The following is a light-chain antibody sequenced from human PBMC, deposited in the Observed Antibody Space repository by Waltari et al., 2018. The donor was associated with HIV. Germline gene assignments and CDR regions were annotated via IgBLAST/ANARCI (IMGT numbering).Light chain of an antibody. V-gene: IGLV2-14*01. CDR3: SSYTSSSTYV. CDR1: SSDIGGYNH. Sequence: QSALTQPASVSGSPGQSITISCTGTSSDIGGYNHVSWYQQHPGKSPKLILYDVTIRPSGVSYRFSGSKSGNTASLTISGLQAEDEADYYCSSYTSSSTYVFGTGTKVTVL. J-gene: IGLJ1*01. CDR2: DVT.